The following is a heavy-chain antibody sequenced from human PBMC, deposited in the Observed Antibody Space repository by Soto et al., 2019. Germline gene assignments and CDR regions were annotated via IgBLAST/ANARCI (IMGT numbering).Heavy chain of an antibody. D-gene: IGHD3-3*01. J-gene: IGHJ3*02. CDR3: AKDMGDFWSGYYGGAFDI. CDR1: GFTFDDYA. V-gene: IGHV3-9*01. CDR2: ISWNSGSI. Sequence: DVQLVESGGGLVQPGRSLRLSCAASGFTFDDYAMHWVRQAPGKGLEWVSGISWNSGSIGYADSVKGRFTISRDNAKNSLYLQMNSLRAEDTALYYCAKDMGDFWSGYYGGAFDIWGQGTMVTVSS.